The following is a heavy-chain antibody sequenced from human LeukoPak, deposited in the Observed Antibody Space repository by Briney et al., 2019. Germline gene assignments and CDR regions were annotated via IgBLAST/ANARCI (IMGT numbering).Heavy chain of an antibody. V-gene: IGHV3-48*01. D-gene: IGHD3-22*01. CDR1: GFTFSSYS. J-gene: IGHJ4*02. Sequence: GGSLRLSCAASGFTFSSYSMNWVRQAPGKGLEWVSYISSSSSTIYYADSVKGRFTISRDNAKNSLYLQMNSLRAEDTAVYYCARDPYYDSSEFDYWGQGTLVTVSS. CDR2: ISSSSSTI. CDR3: ARDPYYDSSEFDY.